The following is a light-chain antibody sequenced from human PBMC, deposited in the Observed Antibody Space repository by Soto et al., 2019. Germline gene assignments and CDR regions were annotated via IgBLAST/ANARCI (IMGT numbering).Light chain of an antibody. Sequence: QSALTQPASVSGSAGQSIAISCTGSSSDVGIYNYVSWYQQHPGKVPKLIIYEVTSRPSGVSNRFSGSKTGNTASLTISGLQAEDEADYYCFSHRGGDSHVFGTGTKVTVL. J-gene: IGLJ1*01. CDR3: FSHRGGDSHV. V-gene: IGLV2-14*01. CDR1: SSDVGIYNY. CDR2: EVT.